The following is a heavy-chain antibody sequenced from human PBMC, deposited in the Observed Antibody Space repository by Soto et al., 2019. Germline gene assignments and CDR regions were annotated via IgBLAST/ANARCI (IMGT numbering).Heavy chain of an antibody. CDR2: IIPIFDIT. Sequence: QVQLVQSGTEVKKPGSSVTVSCKASGGPYSKYSISWVRQAPGQGLEWMGRIIPIFDITNYAQKFQGRVTITADKSTSTVYMDLSSLRSEDTAVYYCARSLLGDYYDSDGLDNWGPGTLVTVSS. CDR3: ARSLLGDYYDSDGLDN. J-gene: IGHJ4*02. CDR1: GGPYSKYS. D-gene: IGHD3-22*01. V-gene: IGHV1-69*02.